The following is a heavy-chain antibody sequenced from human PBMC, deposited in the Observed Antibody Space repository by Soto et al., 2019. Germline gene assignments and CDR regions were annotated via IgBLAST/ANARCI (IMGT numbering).Heavy chain of an antibody. Sequence: GGSLRLSCAASGFTFSNAWMSWVRQAPGKGLEWVGRIKSKTDGGTTDYAAPVKGRFTISRDDSKNTLYLQMNSLKTEDTAVYYCTTSIYDSSGYWAYWGQGTLVTAPQ. CDR3: TTSIYDSSGYWAY. CDR2: IKSKTDGGTT. CDR1: GFTFSNAW. V-gene: IGHV3-15*01. J-gene: IGHJ4*02. D-gene: IGHD3-22*01.